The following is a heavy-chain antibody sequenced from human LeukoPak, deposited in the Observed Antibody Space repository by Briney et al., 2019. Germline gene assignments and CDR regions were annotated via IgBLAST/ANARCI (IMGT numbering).Heavy chain of an antibody. Sequence: GGSLRLSCAAPGFTFSSYGMHWVRQAPGQGLEWVAVISYDGSNKYYADSVKGRFTISRDNSKNTLYLQMNSLRAEDTAVYYCAKDHPYSSGLPDYWGQGTLVTVSS. CDR1: GFTFSSYG. J-gene: IGHJ4*02. D-gene: IGHD6-19*01. CDR3: AKDHPYSSGLPDY. V-gene: IGHV3-30*18. CDR2: ISYDGSNK.